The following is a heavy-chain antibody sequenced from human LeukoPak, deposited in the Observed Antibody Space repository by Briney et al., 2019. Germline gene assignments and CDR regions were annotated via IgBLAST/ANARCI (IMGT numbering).Heavy chain of an antibody. CDR2: ISSSSNLI. D-gene: IGHD1-1*01. J-gene: IGHJ6*02. Sequence: GGSLRLSCVGSGFTFGTYSMNWVRQAPGGGLEWVASISSSSNLIYYADSLKGRFTISRDNSEKSLYLQVNSLRAGDTAVYYCATPFRDNFYGMDVWGQGTTVIVSS. CDR1: GFTFGTYS. V-gene: IGHV3-21*01. CDR3: ATPFRDNFYGMDV.